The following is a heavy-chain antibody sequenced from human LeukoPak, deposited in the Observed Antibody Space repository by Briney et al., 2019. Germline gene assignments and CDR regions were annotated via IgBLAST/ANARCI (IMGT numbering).Heavy chain of an antibody. J-gene: IGHJ3*02. Sequence: GGSLRLSCAASGFTFSSYGMHWVRQAPGKGLEWVVVISYDGSNKYYADSVKGRFTISRDNSKNTLYLQMNSLRAEDTAVYYCAKWGTGGAFDIWGQGTMVTVSS. V-gene: IGHV3-30*18. CDR2: ISYDGSNK. D-gene: IGHD3-10*01. CDR1: GFTFSSYG. CDR3: AKWGTGGAFDI.